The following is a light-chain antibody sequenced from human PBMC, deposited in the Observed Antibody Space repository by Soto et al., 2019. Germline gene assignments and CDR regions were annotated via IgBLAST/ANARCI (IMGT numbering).Light chain of an antibody. CDR1: SSNIGNNY. CDR2: DNN. V-gene: IGLV1-51*01. J-gene: IGLJ1*01. Sequence: QSVLTQPPSVSAAPGQKVTMSCSGSSSNIGNNYVSWYQQLPGTAPRLLIYDNNKRPSGIPDRFSGSKSGTSATLGITGLQTGDEADYYCGTWDSSLSAYVFGTGTKVPV. CDR3: GTWDSSLSAYV.